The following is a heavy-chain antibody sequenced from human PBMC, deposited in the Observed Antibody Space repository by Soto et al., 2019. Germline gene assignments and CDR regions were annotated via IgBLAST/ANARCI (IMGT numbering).Heavy chain of an antibody. J-gene: IGHJ6*03. CDR1: GYTFTGYY. Sequence: ASVKVSCKASGYTFTGYYMHWVRQAPGQGLEWMGWINPNSGGTNYAQKFQGCVTMTRETSISTAYMELSRLRSDDTAVYYCARQGSTYYYYMDVWGKGTTVTASS. CDR3: ARQGSTYYYYMDV. CDR2: INPNSGGT. V-gene: IGHV1-2*04.